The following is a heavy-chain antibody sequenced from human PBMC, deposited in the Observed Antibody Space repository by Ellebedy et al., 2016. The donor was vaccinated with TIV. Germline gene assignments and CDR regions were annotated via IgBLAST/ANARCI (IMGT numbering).Heavy chain of an antibody. Sequence: PGGPLRLSCAASGFNVNDLYISWVRQAPGKGLEWLSIIHNGGDTYYSDSVKGRFTISRDNSKNTLYLQMNSLRAEDTAVYYCARDSASSSSWNWFDPWGQGTLVTVSS. CDR2: IHNGGDT. CDR1: GFNVNDLY. D-gene: IGHD6-13*01. CDR3: ARDSASSSSWNWFDP. J-gene: IGHJ5*02. V-gene: IGHV3-53*01.